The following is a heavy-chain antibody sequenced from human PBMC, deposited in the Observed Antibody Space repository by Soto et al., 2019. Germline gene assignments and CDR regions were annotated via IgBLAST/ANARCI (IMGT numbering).Heavy chain of an antibody. V-gene: IGHV3-53*01. J-gene: IGHJ4*02. D-gene: IGHD1-26*01. CDR2: IYSDGRT. CDR1: GFTVSDNY. CDR3: SRCRRGVGVSYYWDC. Sequence: EVQLVESGGGLIQPGGSLRLSCAASGFTVSDNYMSWVRQAPGEGLEWVSVIYSDGRTYYADSVKGRFTISSDSSKNTLYLQMDSLIAVDTAVLYFSRCRRGVGVSYYWDCLGKGTMLIVGS.